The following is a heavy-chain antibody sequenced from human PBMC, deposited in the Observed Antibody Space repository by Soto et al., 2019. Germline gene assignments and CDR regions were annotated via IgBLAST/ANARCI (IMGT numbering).Heavy chain of an antibody. J-gene: IGHJ6*02. CDR2: IIHSEST. Sequence: PSETLSLTCAVYGGSFSAYYWSWVRQPPGKGLEWIGEIIHSESTKYNPSLKSRVTISVDTSKNQCSLKLSSVTAADTAVYYCARQRPTDGRWEFANYYGMDVWGQGTPVNVSS. CDR1: GGSFSAYY. CDR3: ARQRPTDGRWEFANYYGMDV. V-gene: IGHV4-34*12. D-gene: IGHD1-26*01.